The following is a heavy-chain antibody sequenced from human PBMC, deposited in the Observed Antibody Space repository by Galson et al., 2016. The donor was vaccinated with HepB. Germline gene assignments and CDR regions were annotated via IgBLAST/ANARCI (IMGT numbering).Heavy chain of an antibody. D-gene: IGHD4-11*01. Sequence: SLRLSCAASGFTFSSYAMSWVRQAPGKGLEWVSAISGSGGITYYADSVKGRFTISRDNSKNTLYLQMNSLRDEDTAVYYCAKGDYSNYPVSFDYWGQGTLVTVSS. CDR2: ISGSGGIT. V-gene: IGHV3-23*01. CDR3: AKGDYSNYPVSFDY. CDR1: GFTFSSYA. J-gene: IGHJ4*02.